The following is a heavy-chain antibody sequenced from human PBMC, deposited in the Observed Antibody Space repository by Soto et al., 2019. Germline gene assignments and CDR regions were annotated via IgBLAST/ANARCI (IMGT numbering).Heavy chain of an antibody. Sequence: PGGSLRLSCAASGFTFSSYAMSWVRQAPGKGLEWVSAISGSGGSTYYADSVKGRFTISRDNSKNTLYLQMNSLRAEDTAVYYCAKDVMFIVVVPAAIGRNWFDPWGQGTLVTVSS. CDR3: AKDVMFIVVVPAAIGRNWFDP. V-gene: IGHV3-23*01. CDR2: ISGSGGST. CDR1: GFTFSSYA. J-gene: IGHJ5*02. D-gene: IGHD2-2*01.